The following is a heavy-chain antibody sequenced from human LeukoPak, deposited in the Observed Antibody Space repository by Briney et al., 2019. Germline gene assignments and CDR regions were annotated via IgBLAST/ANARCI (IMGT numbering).Heavy chain of an antibody. Sequence: KAGGSLRLSCAASGFTFSSYSMTWVRQAPGKGLEWVSSISSSSSYIYYADSVKGRFTISRDNAKNSLYLQMNSLRAEDTAVYYCARDTLDSSGLFDYWGQGTLVTVSS. CDR1: GFTFSSYS. CDR2: ISSSSSYI. V-gene: IGHV3-21*01. J-gene: IGHJ4*02. D-gene: IGHD3-22*01. CDR3: ARDTLDSSGLFDY.